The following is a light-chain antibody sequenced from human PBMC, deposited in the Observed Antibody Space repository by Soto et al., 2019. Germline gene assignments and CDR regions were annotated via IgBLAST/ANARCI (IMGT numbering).Light chain of an antibody. V-gene: IGKV3-20*01. J-gene: IGKJ3*01. CDR2: GAS. Sequence: EIVLTQSPGTLSLSPGERATLSCRASQSVSSSYLAWYQQKPGQAPRLLIYGASSRATGIPDRFSGSGSGTDITLTISRLEPEVFAVYYCQQYGSSPLTFGPGTKVDIK. CDR3: QQYGSSPLT. CDR1: QSVSSSY.